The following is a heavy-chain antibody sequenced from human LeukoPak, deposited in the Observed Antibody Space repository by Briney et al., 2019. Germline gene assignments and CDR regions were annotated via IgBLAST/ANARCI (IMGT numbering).Heavy chain of an antibody. D-gene: IGHD6-19*01. V-gene: IGHV3-9*01. CDR2: ISWNSGTI. CDR3: ARAYKDRTLAGKKEFFQH. Sequence: GGSLRLSCTASGFTFDNYAMNWVRHVPGKGLEWISLISWNSGTIGYADSVKGRFTISRDNANNFLYLQMNSLRAEDTALYYCARAYKDRTLAGKKEFFQHSGQSTPVTVSS. J-gene: IGHJ1*01. CDR1: GFTFDNYA.